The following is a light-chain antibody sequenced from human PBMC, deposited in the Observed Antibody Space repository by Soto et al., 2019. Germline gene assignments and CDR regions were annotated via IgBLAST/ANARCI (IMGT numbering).Light chain of an antibody. CDR2: DAV. CDR1: QSVSSH. Sequence: EIVLTQSPATLSLSPGERATLSCRASQSVSSHLAWYRQKPGQAPSLLIYDAVNRATGIPARFSGSGSGTDFTLSISSLESEDFAVYYCQQRSNWPASVTFGQGTRLEIK. J-gene: IGKJ5*01. CDR3: QQRSNWPASVT. V-gene: IGKV3-11*01.